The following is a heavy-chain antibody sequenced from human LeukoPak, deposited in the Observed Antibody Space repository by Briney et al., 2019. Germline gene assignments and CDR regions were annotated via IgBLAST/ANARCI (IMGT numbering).Heavy chain of an antibody. Sequence: GKSLRLSCTASEFTFSTYTMHWVRQPPGKGLEWVAVVFSDITSKYYADSVKGRVTISRDNSRKTMYLQMNSLRPEDTAVYYCARVWFGYFFQWGQGALVTVSS. CDR3: ARVWFGYFFQ. D-gene: IGHD3-10*01. CDR2: VFSDITSK. CDR1: EFTFSTYT. V-gene: IGHV3-30-3*01. J-gene: IGHJ4*02.